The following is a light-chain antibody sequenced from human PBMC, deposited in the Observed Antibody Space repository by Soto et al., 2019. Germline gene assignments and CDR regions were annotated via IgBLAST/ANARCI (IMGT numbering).Light chain of an antibody. CDR3: CSYAGNYTLL. V-gene: IGLV2-11*01. CDR1: SRDVGIYNY. Sequence: QSVLTQPRSVSGSPGQSVTVSCTRTSRDVGIYNYVSWYQQRPGTAPKVMIYDVTKRPSGVPDRFSGSKSANTASLTISGLQADDEADYYCCSYAGNYTLLFGGGTKLTVL. J-gene: IGLJ2*01. CDR2: DVT.